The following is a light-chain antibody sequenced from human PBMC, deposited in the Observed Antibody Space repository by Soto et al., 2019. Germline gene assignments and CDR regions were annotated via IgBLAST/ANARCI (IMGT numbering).Light chain of an antibody. CDR1: ASNIGAGNA. Sequence: QSALTQPPSVPGAPGQRVTVSCTGSASNIGAGNAVHWYQQLPGTAPKLLIYCNTNRPSGVPDRFSGSKSGTSASLAITGLQAEDEADYFCQSFDDSLSGTVFGTGTKVTVL. CDR3: QSFDDSLSGTV. J-gene: IGLJ1*01. CDR2: CNT. V-gene: IGLV1-40*01.